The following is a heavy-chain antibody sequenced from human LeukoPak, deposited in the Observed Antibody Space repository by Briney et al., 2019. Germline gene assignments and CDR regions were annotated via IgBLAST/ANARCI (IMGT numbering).Heavy chain of an antibody. Sequence: GGSLRLSCAASGFTFSSYAMSWVRQAPGKGLEWVSAISGSGGSTYYADSVKGRFTTSRDNSKNTLYLQMNSLRAEDTAVYYCAKDLGGKLNYYDSSGFFRPFDPWGQGTLVTVSS. J-gene: IGHJ5*02. CDR2: ISGSGGST. V-gene: IGHV3-23*01. D-gene: IGHD3-22*01. CDR1: GFTFSSYA. CDR3: AKDLGGKLNYYDSSGFFRPFDP.